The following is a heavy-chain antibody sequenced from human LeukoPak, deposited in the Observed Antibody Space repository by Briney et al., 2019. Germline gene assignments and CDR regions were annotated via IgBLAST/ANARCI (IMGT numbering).Heavy chain of an antibody. D-gene: IGHD4-17*01. J-gene: IGHJ3*02. Sequence: GGSLRLSCAASGFTFSSYAMSWVRQAPGKGLEWVSAISGSGGSTYYADSVKGRFTISRDNSKNTLHLQMGSLRAEDMAVYYCARAVTVATEPSAFDIWGQGTMVTVSS. CDR3: ARAVTVATEPSAFDI. CDR2: ISGSGGST. CDR1: GFTFSSYA. V-gene: IGHV3-23*01.